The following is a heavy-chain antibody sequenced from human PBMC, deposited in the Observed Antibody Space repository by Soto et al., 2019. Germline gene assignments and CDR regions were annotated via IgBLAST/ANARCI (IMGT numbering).Heavy chain of an antibody. V-gene: IGHV4-34*01. CDR1: GGSFSGYY. CDR2: INHSGST. CDR3: AHVRGSGEWFDP. Sequence: SETLSLTCAVYGGSFSGYYWSWIRQPPGKGLEWIGEINHSGSTNYNPSLKSRVTISVDTSKNQFSLKLSSVTAADTAVYYCAHVRGSGEWFDPWGQGTLVTVSS. D-gene: IGHD3-16*01. J-gene: IGHJ5*02.